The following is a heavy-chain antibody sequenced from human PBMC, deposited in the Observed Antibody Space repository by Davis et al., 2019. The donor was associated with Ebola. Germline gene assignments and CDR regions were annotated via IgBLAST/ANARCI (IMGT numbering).Heavy chain of an antibody. CDR1: GFTFSSYW. D-gene: IGHD3-3*01. CDR3: ARGGAFGVVGCGMDV. J-gene: IGHJ6*02. CDR2: IKQDGSEK. V-gene: IGHV3-7*03. Sequence: GESLKISCAASGFTFSSYWMSWVRQAPGKGLEWVANIKQDGSEKYYVDSVKGRFTISRDNAKNSLYLQMNSLRAEDTAVYYCARGGAFGVVGCGMDVWGQGTTVTVSS.